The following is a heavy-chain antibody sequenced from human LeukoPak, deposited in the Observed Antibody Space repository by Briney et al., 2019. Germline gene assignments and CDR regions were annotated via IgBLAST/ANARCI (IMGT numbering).Heavy chain of an antibody. J-gene: IGHJ4*02. V-gene: IGHV3-30*02. D-gene: IGHD1-26*01. CDR2: IRYDGSNK. CDR1: GFTFSSYG. Sequence: GGSLRLSCAASGFTFSSYGMHWVRQAPGKGLEWVAFIRYDGSNKYYADSVKGRFTISRDNSKNTLYLQMNSLRAEDTAVYYCAKEYGYSGSYTADYWGQGTLVTVSS. CDR3: AKEYGYSGSYTADY.